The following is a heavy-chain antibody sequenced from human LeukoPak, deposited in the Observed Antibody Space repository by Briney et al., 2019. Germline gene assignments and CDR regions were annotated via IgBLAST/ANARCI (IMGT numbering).Heavy chain of an antibody. J-gene: IGHJ6*03. Sequence: TSSETLSLTCAVYGGSFSGYYWSWIRQPPGKGLEWIGEINHSGSTNYNPSLKSRVTISVDTSMNQFSLKLSSVTAADTAVYYCARSGYSSMDVWGKGTTVTVSS. V-gene: IGHV4-34*01. CDR1: GGSFSGYY. CDR3: ARSGYSSMDV. D-gene: IGHD3-3*01. CDR2: INHSGST.